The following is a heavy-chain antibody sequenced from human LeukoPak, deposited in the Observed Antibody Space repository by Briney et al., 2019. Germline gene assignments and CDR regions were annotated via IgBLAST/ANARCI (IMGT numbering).Heavy chain of an antibody. Sequence: PGGSLRLSCAASGFTFDDYAMHWVRQAPGKGLEWASGISWNSGSIGYADSVKGRFTISRDNAKNSLYLQMNSLRAEDTALYYCARTPMRRITMVRGVIPPLVGMDVWGQGTTVTVSS. CDR3: ARTPMRRITMVRGVIPPLVGMDV. J-gene: IGHJ6*02. CDR2: ISWNSGSI. V-gene: IGHV3-9*01. CDR1: GFTFDDYA. D-gene: IGHD3-10*01.